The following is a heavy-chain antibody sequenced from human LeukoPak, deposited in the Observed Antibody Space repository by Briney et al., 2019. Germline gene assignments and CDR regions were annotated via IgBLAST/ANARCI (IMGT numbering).Heavy chain of an antibody. D-gene: IGHD5-24*01. V-gene: IGHV4-38-2*02. CDR2: IYHSGST. CDR3: ARGMATIHY. Sequence: PSETLSLTCTVSGYSISSGYYWGWIRQPPGKGLEWIGSIYHSGSTYYNPSLKSRVTISVDTSKNQFSLKLSSVTAADTAVYYCARGMATIHYWGQGTLVTVSS. CDR1: GYSISSGYY. J-gene: IGHJ4*02.